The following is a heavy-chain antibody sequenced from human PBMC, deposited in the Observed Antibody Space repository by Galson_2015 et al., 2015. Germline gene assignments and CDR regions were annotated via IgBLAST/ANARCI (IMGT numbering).Heavy chain of an antibody. CDR3: ARDAKESGYKVAV. Sequence: SLRLSCAASGFIFSSHDMSWVRQAPGKGLEWVSYISTSGTAINYADSVRGRFTVFRDNAKNSLYLQMNSLRAEDTAVYYCARDAKESGYKVAVWDQRTLLTVSS. J-gene: IGHJ4*02. CDR1: GFIFSSHD. D-gene: IGHD5-12*01. V-gene: IGHV3-48*03. CDR2: ISTSGTAI.